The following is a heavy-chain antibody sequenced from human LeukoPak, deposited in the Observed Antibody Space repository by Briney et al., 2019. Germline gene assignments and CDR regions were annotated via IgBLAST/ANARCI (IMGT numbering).Heavy chain of an antibody. CDR2: IYYSGST. J-gene: IGHJ6*03. D-gene: IGHD2-2*01. Sequence: SETLSLTCTVSVGSISSYYWSWIRQPPGKGLEWIGYIYYSGSTNYNPSLKSRVTISVDTSKNQSSLKLSSVTAADTAVYYCARVRRLIGYCSSTSCYAPYYYYYMDVWGKGTTVTVSS. CDR1: VGSISSYY. V-gene: IGHV4-59*01. CDR3: ARVRRLIGYCSSTSCYAPYYYYYMDV.